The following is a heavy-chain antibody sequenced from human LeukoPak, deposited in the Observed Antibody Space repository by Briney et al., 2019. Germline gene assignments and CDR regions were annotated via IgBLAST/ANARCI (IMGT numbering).Heavy chain of an antibody. Sequence: PGGSLRLSCAASGCSFSSYAMTWVRQAPGKGLEWVSRIRRSGDSTNYADSVKGRFTISRDTSKDTLYLQMNSLSAEDTAVYYCARYRDGSGDYSYFDYWGQGTLVTVSS. V-gene: IGHV3-23*01. CDR2: IRRSGDST. CDR3: ARYRDGSGDYSYFDY. CDR1: GCSFSSYA. D-gene: IGHD3-22*01. J-gene: IGHJ4*02.